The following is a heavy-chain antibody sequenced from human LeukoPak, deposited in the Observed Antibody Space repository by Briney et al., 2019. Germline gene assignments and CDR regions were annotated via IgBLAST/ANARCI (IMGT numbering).Heavy chain of an antibody. D-gene: IGHD2-15*01. CDR3: ARAATRYYYYMDV. Sequence: GGSLRLSCAASGFTFNKYSMNWVRQAPGKGLEWVSSISTSSSYIYYADSVKGRFTISRDNAKNSLYLQMNSLRAEDTAVYYCARAATRYYYYMDVWGKGTTVTVSS. J-gene: IGHJ6*03. CDR1: GFTFNKYS. V-gene: IGHV3-21*01. CDR2: ISTSSSYI.